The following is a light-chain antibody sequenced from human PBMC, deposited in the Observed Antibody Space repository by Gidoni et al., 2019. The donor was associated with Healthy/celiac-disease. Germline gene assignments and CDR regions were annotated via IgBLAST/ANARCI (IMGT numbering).Light chain of an antibody. CDR3: QQYDNLPRT. CDR2: DAS. CDR1: HDISNY. V-gene: IGKV1-33*01. Sequence: DIQMTQSPSSLSASVGDRVTITCQASHDISNYLNWYRQKPGKATKLLIYDASKLEKGVPSRFSGSGSGTDFTFTISSLQPEDIATYYCQQYDNLPRTFGQGTKVEIK. J-gene: IGKJ1*01.